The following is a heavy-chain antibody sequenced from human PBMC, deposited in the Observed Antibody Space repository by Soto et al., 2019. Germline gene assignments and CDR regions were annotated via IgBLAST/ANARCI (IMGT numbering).Heavy chain of an antibody. CDR2: IRPDNGNT. V-gene: IGHV1-18*01. CDR3: ARDTESNRYND. Sequence: ASVKVSCKASGYTFSTSGISWVRQAPGQGLEWVGWIRPDNGNTKSAQRLQGRVTLTTNTSASTAYMELRSLTSDDTAMYYCARDTESNRYNDWGQGTLVTVSS. J-gene: IGHJ1*01. D-gene: IGHD1-20*01. CDR1: GYTFSTSG.